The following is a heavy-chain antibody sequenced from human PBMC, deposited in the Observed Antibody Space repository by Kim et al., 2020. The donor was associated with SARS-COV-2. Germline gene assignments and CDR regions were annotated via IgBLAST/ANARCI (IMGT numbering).Heavy chain of an antibody. CDR1: GYTFTMNA. V-gene: IGHV7-4-1*02. CDR2: INTYTGNP. Sequence: ASVKVSCKASGYTFTMNAISWVRQAPGQGLEWMGWINTYTGNPTYAQAFTRRFVFSVDTSVTTAYMQISSLEPEDTALYYCTRVIWGTYRYTDYWGQGTLVTVSS. J-gene: IGHJ4*02. CDR3: TRVIWGTYRYTDY. D-gene: IGHD3-16*02.